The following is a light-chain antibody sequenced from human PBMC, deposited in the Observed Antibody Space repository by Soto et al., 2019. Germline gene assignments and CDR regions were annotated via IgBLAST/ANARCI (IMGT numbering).Light chain of an antibody. Sequence: QSVLTQPPSASGTPGQRVTISCSGSMSNIGSDTVNWYQQLPGTAPKPLIHRSNQRPSGVPGRFSGSKSGTSASLAISGLQPEDEADYHCASWDASLNGWVFGGGTKLTVL. CDR2: RSN. V-gene: IGLV1-44*01. J-gene: IGLJ3*02. CDR3: ASWDASLNGWV. CDR1: MSNIGSDT.